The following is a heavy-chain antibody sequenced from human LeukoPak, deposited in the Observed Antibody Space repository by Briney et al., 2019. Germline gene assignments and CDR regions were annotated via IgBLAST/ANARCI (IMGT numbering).Heavy chain of an antibody. V-gene: IGHV1-8*03. CDR2: VNPNSGNT. J-gene: IGHJ4*02. CDR1: GYTFTSYD. D-gene: IGHD6-19*01. CDR3: ARAGIAVGVDY. Sequence: ASVKVSCKASGYTFTSYDINWVRQATGQGLEWMGWVNPNSGNTGYAQKFQGRVTITRNTSISTAYMELSSLRSEDTAVYYCARAGIAVGVDYWGQGTLVIVSS.